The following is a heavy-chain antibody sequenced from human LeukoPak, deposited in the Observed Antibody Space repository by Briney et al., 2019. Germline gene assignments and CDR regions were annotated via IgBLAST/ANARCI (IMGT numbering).Heavy chain of an antibody. V-gene: IGHV3-21*01. CDR3: ARESGSRSYYYYMDV. D-gene: IGHD2-2*01. J-gene: IGHJ6*03. CDR1: GFTFSSFS. CDR2: ISSASSYI. Sequence: GGSLRLSCAASGFTFSSFSMNWVRQAPGKGLEWVSSISSASSYIYYADSVKGRFTISRDKDKNSVYLQMTSLRAEDTAVYYCARESGSRSYYYYMDVWGKGTTVTVSS.